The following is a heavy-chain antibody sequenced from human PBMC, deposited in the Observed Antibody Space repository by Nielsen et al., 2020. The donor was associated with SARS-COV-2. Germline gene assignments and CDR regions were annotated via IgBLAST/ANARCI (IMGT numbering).Heavy chain of an antibody. Sequence: ASVNVSCKPSGYTFIGYYMHWVRQAPGQGLEWMGRINPNSGGTNYAQKFQGRVTMTRDTSISTAYMELSRLRSDDTAVYYCHTAMVGVLRDVWGQGTTVTVSS. CDR3: HTAMVGVLRDV. D-gene: IGHD5-18*01. CDR1: GYTFIGYY. J-gene: IGHJ6*02. CDR2: INPNSGGT. V-gene: IGHV1-2*06.